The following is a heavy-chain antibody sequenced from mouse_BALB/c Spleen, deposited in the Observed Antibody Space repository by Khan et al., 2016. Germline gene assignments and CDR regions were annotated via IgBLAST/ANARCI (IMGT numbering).Heavy chain of an antibody. CDR1: GYSITSDYA. CDR3: ARRDYCYNWYFDV. J-gene: IGHJ1*01. CDR2: ISYSGST. Sequence: EVQLQESGPGLVKPSQSLSLTCTVTGYSITSDYAWNWIRQFPGNKLEWMGYISYSGSTSYNPSLKSRISITRATSKNQFFLQLNSVTTEDTATYYCARRDYCYNWYFDVWGAGTTVTVSS. D-gene: IGHD1-2*01. V-gene: IGHV3-2*02.